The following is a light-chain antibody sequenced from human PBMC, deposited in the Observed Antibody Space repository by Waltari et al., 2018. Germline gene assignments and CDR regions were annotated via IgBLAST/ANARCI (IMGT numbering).Light chain of an antibody. CDR2: APS. Sequence: DIQMTQSPSSLSASVGHKVTITCRAGQGITDHLAWFQLKPGKAPKSLIYAPSRLQSGVPAKVSGSGSGTDFTRTINSLQPEDFATYYCQQYWSYPITFAQGTRLEIE. J-gene: IGKJ5*01. CDR1: QGITDH. V-gene: IGKV1-16*02. CDR3: QQYWSYPIT.